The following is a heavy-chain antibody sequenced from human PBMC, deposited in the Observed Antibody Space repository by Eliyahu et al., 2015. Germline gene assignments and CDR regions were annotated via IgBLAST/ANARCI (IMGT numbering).Heavy chain of an antibody. CDR3: ARGRRNSSGWNPTFYFDY. V-gene: IGHV4-61*02. J-gene: IGHJ4*02. CDR1: GGSIXSGXYX. CDR2: IYTSGST. Sequence: QVQLQESGPGLVKPSQTLSLXCXXXGGSIXSGXYXWSWIRQPAGKGLEWIGRIYTSGSTNYNPSLKSRVTISVDTSKNQFSLKLSSVTAADTAVYYCARGRRNSSGWNPTFYFDYWGQGTLVTVSS. D-gene: IGHD6-19*01.